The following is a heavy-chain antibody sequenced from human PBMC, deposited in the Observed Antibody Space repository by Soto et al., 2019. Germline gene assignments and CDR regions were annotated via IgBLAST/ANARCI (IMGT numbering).Heavy chain of an antibody. Sequence: SVKVSCKASGGTFSSYAISWVRQAPGQGLDWMGGIIPIFGTANYAQKFQGRVTITADESTSTAYMELSSLRSEDTAVYYCAEDYYYGSGSRDYYYGMDVWGQGTTVTVSS. J-gene: IGHJ6*02. CDR3: AEDYYYGSGSRDYYYGMDV. V-gene: IGHV1-69*13. CDR2: IIPIFGTA. CDR1: GGTFSSYA. D-gene: IGHD3-10*01.